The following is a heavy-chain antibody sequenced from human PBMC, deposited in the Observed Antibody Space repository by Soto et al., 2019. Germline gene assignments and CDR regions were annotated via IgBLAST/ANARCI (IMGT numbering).Heavy chain of an antibody. CDR3: AKDGVYSSSWYGTNYYYYMDV. CDR1: GFTFSSYG. CDR2: ISYDGSNK. Sequence: QVQLVESGGGVVQPGRSLRLSCAASGFTFSSYGMHWVRQAPGKGLEWVAVISYDGSNKYYADSVKGRFTISRDNSKNTLYLQMNSLRAEDTAVYYCAKDGVYSSSWYGTNYYYYMDVWGKGTTVTVSS. V-gene: IGHV3-30*18. D-gene: IGHD6-13*01. J-gene: IGHJ6*03.